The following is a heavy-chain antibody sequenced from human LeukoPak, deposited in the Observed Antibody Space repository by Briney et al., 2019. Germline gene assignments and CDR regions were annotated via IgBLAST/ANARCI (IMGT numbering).Heavy chain of an antibody. V-gene: IGHV4-59*01. J-gene: IGHJ3*02. Sequence: SETLSLTCSVSGDSINSYYWGWIRQPPGKGLEWIGYISYSGSTNYNPSLKSRLTISVDTSKNQVSLKLSSVTAADTAVYYCARLTKRNDPCAIWGQGTMVTVSS. CDR2: ISYSGST. CDR3: ARLTKRNDPCAI. D-gene: IGHD1-14*01. CDR1: GDSINSYY.